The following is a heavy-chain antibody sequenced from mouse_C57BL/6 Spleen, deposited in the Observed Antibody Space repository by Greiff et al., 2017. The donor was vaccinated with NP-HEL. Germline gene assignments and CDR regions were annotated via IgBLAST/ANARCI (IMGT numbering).Heavy chain of an antibody. CDR3: TCDDGYHYYYAMDY. V-gene: IGHV1-5*01. CDR1: GYTFTSYW. J-gene: IGHJ4*01. CDR2: IYPGNSDT. D-gene: IGHD2-3*01. Sequence: EVQLQQSGTVLARPGASVKMSCKTSGYTFTSYWMHWVKQRPGQGLEWIGAIYPGNSDTSYNQKFKGKAKLTAVTSASTAYMELSSLTNEDSAVYYCTCDDGYHYYYAMDYWGQGTSVTVSS.